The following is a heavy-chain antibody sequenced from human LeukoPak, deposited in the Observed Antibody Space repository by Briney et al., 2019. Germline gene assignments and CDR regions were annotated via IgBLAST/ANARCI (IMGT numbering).Heavy chain of an antibody. D-gene: IGHD2-15*01. J-gene: IGHJ4*02. V-gene: IGHV4-39*01. CDR1: VGSISSSSHY. Sequence: SETLSLTCTVSVGSISSSSHYCGRIRQPPGKGLEWNGSIYYCGSTYYNPAVKSRVTISVDTSKNPFSLKLSSVTAADTAVYYCARLDCSGGSCYSDGYSYGFSYDYWGQGTLVTVSS. CDR2: IYYCGST. CDR3: ARLDCSGGSCYSDGYSYGFSYDY.